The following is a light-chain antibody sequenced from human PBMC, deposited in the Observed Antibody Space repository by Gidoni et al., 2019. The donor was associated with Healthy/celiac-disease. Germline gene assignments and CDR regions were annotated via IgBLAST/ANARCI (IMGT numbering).Light chain of an antibody. J-gene: IGKJ2*01. CDR1: QSASSY. V-gene: IGKV3-11*01. Sequence: EIVLTQSPATLSLSPGERATLSCRASQSASSYLAWYQQKPGQAPRLLIYDASNRATGIPARFSGSESGTDFTLTISSLEPEDFAVYYCQQRSAMYTFGQGTKLEIK. CDR2: DAS. CDR3: QQRSAMYT.